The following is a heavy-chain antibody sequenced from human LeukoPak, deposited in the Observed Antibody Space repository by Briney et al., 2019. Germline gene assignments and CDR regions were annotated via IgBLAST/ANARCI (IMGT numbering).Heavy chain of an antibody. CDR2: ISPTTGDT. CDR1: GYIFTSRY. CDR3: ARGYYGMDV. V-gene: IGHV1-2*02. J-gene: IGHJ6*02. Sequence: ASVKVSCKASGYIFTSRYLYWARQTPGEGLQWMGWISPTTGDTYSAQNFQGRVTMTRDTSINTGYMELTRLTSGETGVYFCARGYYGMDVWGQGTTVIVSS.